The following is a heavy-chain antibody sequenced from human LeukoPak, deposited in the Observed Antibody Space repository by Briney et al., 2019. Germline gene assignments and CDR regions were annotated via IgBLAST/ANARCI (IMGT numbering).Heavy chain of an antibody. CDR1: GFTFSDYY. J-gene: IGHJ4*02. CDR2: ISSSGSTI. D-gene: IGHD6-13*01. V-gene: IGHV3-11*04. CDR3: ARDDLIIAAARFDY. Sequence: PGGSLRLSCAASGFTFSDYYMSWIRQAPGKGLEWVSYISSSGSTIYYADSVKGRFTISRDNAKNSLYLQMNSLRAEDTAVYYCARDDLIIAAARFDYWGQGTLVTVSS.